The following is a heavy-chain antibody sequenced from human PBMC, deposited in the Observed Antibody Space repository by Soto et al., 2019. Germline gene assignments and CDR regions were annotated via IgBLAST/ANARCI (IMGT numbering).Heavy chain of an antibody. CDR1: GITFDDYA. J-gene: IGHJ4*02. CDR2: ISWNSDNI. D-gene: IGHD3-10*01. Sequence: LRLSCAASGITFDDYAMHWGRQAPGKGLEWVSGISWNSDNIGYADSVKGRFTISRDNAKNSLYLQMNSLRAEDTALYYCSGSFLRGDYWGQGTLVTVSS. V-gene: IGHV3-9*01. CDR3: SGSFLRGDY.